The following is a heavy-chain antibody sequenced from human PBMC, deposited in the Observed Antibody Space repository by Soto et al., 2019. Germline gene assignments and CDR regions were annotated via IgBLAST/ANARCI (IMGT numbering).Heavy chain of an antibody. Sequence: QVQLVQSGAEVKKPGASVKVSCKASGYTFTSYGFSWVRQAPGQGLEWMGWISTYNGNTNYAQKLQGRVTMTTDTSTSPGYMELRSLRSDDTAVYYCARSGSGAAYYYHGLDVWGQGTTVTVSS. CDR1: GYTFTSYG. CDR2: ISTYNGNT. D-gene: IGHD1-1*01. V-gene: IGHV1-18*04. CDR3: ARSGSGAAYYYHGLDV. J-gene: IGHJ6*02.